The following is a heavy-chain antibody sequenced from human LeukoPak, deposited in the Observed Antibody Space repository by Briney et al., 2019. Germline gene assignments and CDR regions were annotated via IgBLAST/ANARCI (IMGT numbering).Heavy chain of an antibody. V-gene: IGHV3-21*01. J-gene: IGHJ5*02. Sequence: GGSLILSCAASGFTFSSYSMNWVRQAPGKGLEWVSSISSSSSYIYYADSVKGRFTISRDNAKNSLYLQMNSLRAEDTAVYYCARELPYSSGWFPWGQGTLVTVSS. CDR3: ARELPYSSGWFP. D-gene: IGHD6-19*01. CDR2: ISSSSSYI. CDR1: GFTFSSYS.